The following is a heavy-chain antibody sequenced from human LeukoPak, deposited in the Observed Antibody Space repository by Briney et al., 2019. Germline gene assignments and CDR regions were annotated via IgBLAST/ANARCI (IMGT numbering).Heavy chain of an antibody. D-gene: IGHD3-22*01. V-gene: IGHV4-34*10. CDR3: AREENDSSGYYYWYFDL. CDR1: GGSFSGYY. CDR2: INHSGST. Sequence: SETLSLTCAVYGGSFSGYYWSWIRQPPGKGLELIGEINHSGSTNYNPSLKSRITMSLDKSKNQFSLKLSSVTAADTAVYYCAREENDSSGYYYWYFDLWGPGTLVTVSS. J-gene: IGHJ2*01.